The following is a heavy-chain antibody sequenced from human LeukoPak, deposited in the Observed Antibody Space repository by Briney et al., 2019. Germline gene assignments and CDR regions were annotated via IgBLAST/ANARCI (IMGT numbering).Heavy chain of an antibody. CDR1: GFTFDDYA. CDR2: ISWNSGSI. V-gene: IGHV3-9*03. CDR3: ARGAREWLSEPFDY. Sequence: GGSLRLSCAASGFTFDDYAMHWVRQAPGKGLEWVSGISWNSGSIGYADSVKGRFTISRDNAKNSLYLQMNGLRAEDMALYYCARGAREWLSEPFDYWGQGTLVTVSS. J-gene: IGHJ4*02. D-gene: IGHD3-3*01.